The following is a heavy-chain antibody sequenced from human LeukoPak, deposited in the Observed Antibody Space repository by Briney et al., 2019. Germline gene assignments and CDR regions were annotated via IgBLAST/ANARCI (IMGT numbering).Heavy chain of an antibody. Sequence: GGSLRLSCAASGFTFGTYAMHWVRQAPGKGLEYVSAISSNGRITYYADSVKGRFTISRGNSKNILYLQMGSLRTEDTAVYYCARVSGWYWFDNWGQGTLVTVSS. CDR2: ISSNGRIT. J-gene: IGHJ4*02. D-gene: IGHD6-19*01. CDR3: ARVSGWYWFDN. CDR1: GFTFGTYA. V-gene: IGHV3-64*02.